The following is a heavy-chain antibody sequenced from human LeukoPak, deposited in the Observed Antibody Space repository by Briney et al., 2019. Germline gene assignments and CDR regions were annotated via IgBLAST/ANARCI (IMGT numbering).Heavy chain of an antibody. CDR1: GATLNIGHA. Sequence: SVKVSCKSFGATLNIGHAFIWARQAPGQGLQWMGRIIPFLGEVNYAQNFQGRVSFTADKSTATMYMEMKSLRLDDTAIYYCSPCGHAYDWFGPWGQGTLVTASS. CDR3: SPCGHAYDWFGP. D-gene: IGHD5-12*01. J-gene: IGHJ5*02. V-gene: IGHV1-69*04. CDR2: IIPFLGEV.